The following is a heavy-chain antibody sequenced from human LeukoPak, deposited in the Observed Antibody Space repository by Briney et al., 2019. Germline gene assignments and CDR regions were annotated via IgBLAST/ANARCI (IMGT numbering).Heavy chain of an antibody. Sequence: GGSLRLSCAASGFTFSSYAMHWVRQAPGKGLEWVSGISWNSGSIGYADSVKGRFTISRDNAKNSLYLQMNSLRAEDTAVYYCARDGSGYSYANYMDVWGKGTTVTVSS. CDR2: ISWNSGSI. V-gene: IGHV3-9*01. CDR1: GFTFSSYA. D-gene: IGHD5-18*01. CDR3: ARDGSGYSYANYMDV. J-gene: IGHJ6*03.